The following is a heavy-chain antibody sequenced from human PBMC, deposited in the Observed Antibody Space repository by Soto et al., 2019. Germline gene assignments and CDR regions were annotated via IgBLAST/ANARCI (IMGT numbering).Heavy chain of an antibody. D-gene: IGHD2-2*01. J-gene: IGHJ5*02. CDR1: GFTVSSNY. Sequence: EVQLVESGGGLIQPGGSLRLSCAASGFTVSSNYMSWVRQAPGKGLEWVSVIYSGGSTYYADSVKGRFTISRDNSKNTLYLQMNSLRAEDTAVYYCARESCSSTSCYDWFDPWGQGTLVTVSS. V-gene: IGHV3-53*01. CDR3: ARESCSSTSCYDWFDP. CDR2: IYSGGST.